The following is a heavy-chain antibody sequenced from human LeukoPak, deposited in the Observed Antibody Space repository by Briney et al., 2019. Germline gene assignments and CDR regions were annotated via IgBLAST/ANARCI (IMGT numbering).Heavy chain of an antibody. V-gene: IGHV4-39*01. CDR2: IYYSGST. CDR3: ARLGLDGYSVDY. J-gene: IGHJ4*02. Sequence: SETLSLTCTVSSGSISSSTYYWGWIRQPPGKGLEWIGTIYYSGSTYYNPSLKSRVTISVDTSKNQFSLKLSSVTAADTAVYYCARLGLDGYSVDYWGQGTLVTVSS. D-gene: IGHD5-24*01. CDR1: SGSISSSTYY.